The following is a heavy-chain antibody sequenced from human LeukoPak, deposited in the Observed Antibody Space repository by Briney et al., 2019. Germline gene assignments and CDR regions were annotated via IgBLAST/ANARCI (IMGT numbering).Heavy chain of an antibody. CDR3: AKAGLVVPAALLVYFDY. CDR2: IWYDGSNK. J-gene: IGHJ4*02. V-gene: IGHV3-30*02. Sequence: GGSLRLSCAASGFTFSSYGMHWVRQAPGKGLEWVAVIWYDGSNKYYADSVKGRFTISRDNSKNTLYLQMNSLRAEDTAVYYCAKAGLVVPAALLVYFDYWGQGTLVTVSS. CDR1: GFTFSSYG. D-gene: IGHD2-2*01.